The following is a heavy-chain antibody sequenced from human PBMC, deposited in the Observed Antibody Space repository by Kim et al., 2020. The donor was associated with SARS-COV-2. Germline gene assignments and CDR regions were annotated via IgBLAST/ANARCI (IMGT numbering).Heavy chain of an antibody. CDR2: A. CDR3: SRLYYGSGGDY. D-gene: IGHD3-10*01. V-gene: IGHV1-69*01. J-gene: IGHJ4*02. Sequence: ANYAQKFQGRVTITADESTSTAYMELSSLRSEDTAVYYCSRLYYGSGGDYWGQGTLVTVSS.